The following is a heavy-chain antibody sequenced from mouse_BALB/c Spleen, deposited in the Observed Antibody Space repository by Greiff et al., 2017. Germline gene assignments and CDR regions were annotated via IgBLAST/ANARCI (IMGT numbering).Heavy chain of an antibody. CDR2: ISSGSSTI. CDR1: GFTFSSFG. D-gene: IGHD1-1*01. Sequence: EVHLVESGGGLVQPGGSRKLSCAASGFTFSSFGMHWVRQAPEKGLEWVAYISSGSSTIYSADTVKGRFTISRDNPKNTLFLQMTSLRSEDTAMYYCARSIYYGSKFYWYFDVWGAGTTVTVSS. J-gene: IGHJ1*01. CDR3: ARSIYYGSKFYWYFDV. V-gene: IGHV5-17*02.